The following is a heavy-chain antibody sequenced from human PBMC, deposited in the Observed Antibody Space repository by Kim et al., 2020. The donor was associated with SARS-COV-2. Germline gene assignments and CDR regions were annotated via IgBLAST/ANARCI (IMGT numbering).Heavy chain of an antibody. CDR2: ISPYNGDT. Sequence: ASVKVSCKTSGYTLLNYGISWVRQAPGQGLEWMGWISPYNGDTKYAQKVQGRVTMTTDTSATTVYMEVRTLTSDDTAVYYCARDETYYHGSGRPLDYWGQ. CDR3: ARDETYYHGSGRPLDY. V-gene: IGHV1-18*01. D-gene: IGHD3-10*01. CDR1: GYTLLNYG. J-gene: IGHJ4*02.